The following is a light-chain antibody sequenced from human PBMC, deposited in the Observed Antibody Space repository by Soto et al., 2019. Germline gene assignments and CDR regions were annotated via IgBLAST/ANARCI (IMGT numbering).Light chain of an antibody. CDR2: DVT. Sequence: QSVLTQPASVSESPGQSITIPCTGTSSDIGGYNYVSWYQQYPGKAPKLMIFDVTNRPSGVSNRFSGSKSGNTASLTISGLQAEDEAIYYCSSYSSDSTLVLFGGGTKLTVL. V-gene: IGLV2-14*03. CDR3: SSYSSDSTLVL. J-gene: IGLJ2*01. CDR1: SSDIGGYNY.